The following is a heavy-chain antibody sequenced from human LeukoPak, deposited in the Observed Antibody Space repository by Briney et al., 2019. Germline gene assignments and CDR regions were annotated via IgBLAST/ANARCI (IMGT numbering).Heavy chain of an antibody. Sequence: SETLSLTCTVSGGSISSYYWSWIRQPPGKGLEWIGYIYYSGSTNYNPSLKSRVTISVDTSKNQFSLKLSSVTAADTAVYFCARHSGTSWDSYFDYWGQGTLVTVSS. CDR3: ARHSGTSWDSYFDY. CDR1: GGSISSYY. J-gene: IGHJ4*02. CDR2: IYYSGST. D-gene: IGHD6-13*01. V-gene: IGHV4-59*08.